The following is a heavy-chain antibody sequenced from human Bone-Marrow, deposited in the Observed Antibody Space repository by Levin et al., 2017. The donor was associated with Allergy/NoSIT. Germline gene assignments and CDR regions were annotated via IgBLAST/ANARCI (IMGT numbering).Heavy chain of an antibody. V-gene: IGHV1-69*01. J-gene: IGHJ3*02. CDR2: IIPIFETT. CDR3: ARDRDRGVAAGSGSFDI. D-gene: IGHD6-13*01. CDR1: GGTFSSYA. Sequence: PGGSLRLSCKASGGTFSSYAISWVRQAPGQGLEWMGGIIPIFETTNYTQTFQGRLTITADEFTYTAYMELSSLRSDDTAAYYCARDRDRGVAAGSGSFDIWGQGTMVTVSS.